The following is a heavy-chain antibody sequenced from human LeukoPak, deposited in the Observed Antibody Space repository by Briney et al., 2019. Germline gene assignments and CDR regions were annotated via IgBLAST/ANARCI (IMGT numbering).Heavy chain of an antibody. D-gene: IGHD6-6*01. V-gene: IGHV3-49*04. Sequence: PGGSLRLSCTASGFTFGDYAMSWVRQAPGKGLEWVGFIRSKAYGGTTEYAASVKGRFTISRDDSKSIAYLQMNSLETEDTAVYYCTRDRSGYSSSSGYFDYWGQGTLVTVSS. CDR1: GFTFGDYA. CDR3: TRDRSGYSSSSGYFDY. J-gene: IGHJ4*02. CDR2: IRSKAYGGTT.